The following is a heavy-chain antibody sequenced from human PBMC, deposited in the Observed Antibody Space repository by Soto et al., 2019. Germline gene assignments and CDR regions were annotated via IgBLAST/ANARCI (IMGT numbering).Heavy chain of an antibody. CDR3: GRVGGGEWQRLRYYYYYGMDV. CDR1: GGTFSSYA. D-gene: IGHD5-12*01. J-gene: IGHJ6*02. V-gene: IGHV1-69*01. CDR2: IIPIFGTA. Sequence: QVQLVQSGAEVKKPGSSVKVSCKASGGTFSSYAISWVRQAPGQGLEWMGGIIPIFGTANYAQKFQGRVTITGDESKSTAYMELSSLRSEDTAVYYCGRVGGGEWQRLRYYYYYGMDVWGQGTTVTVSS.